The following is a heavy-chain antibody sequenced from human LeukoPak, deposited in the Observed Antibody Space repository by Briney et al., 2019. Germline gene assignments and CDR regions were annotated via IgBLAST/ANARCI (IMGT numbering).Heavy chain of an antibody. CDR2: INHSGST. Sequence: PSEALSLTCAVYGGSFSGYYWSWIRQPPGKGLEWIGEINHSGSTNYNPSLKSRVTIPVDTSKKQFSLKLSYVTAADTAVYYCVTYYFDSSGPKKNYWGQGTLVTVSS. CDR1: GGSFSGYY. V-gene: IGHV4-34*01. CDR3: VTYYFDSSGPKKNY. J-gene: IGHJ4*02. D-gene: IGHD3-22*01.